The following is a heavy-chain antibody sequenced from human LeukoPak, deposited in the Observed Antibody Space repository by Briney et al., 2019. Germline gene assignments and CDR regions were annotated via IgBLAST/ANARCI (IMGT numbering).Heavy chain of an antibody. Sequence: PGGSLRLSCAASGFTFNTYAMHWVRQAPGKGLEWVALISFDGKNRYYVDSVKGRFTISRDSSKNTLYLQMNSLRAEDTAVYYCATDRPGSYFDYWGQGTLVTVSS. CDR1: GFTFNTYA. V-gene: IGHV3-33*05. CDR2: ISFDGKNR. CDR3: ATDRPGSYFDY. J-gene: IGHJ4*02. D-gene: IGHD1-26*01.